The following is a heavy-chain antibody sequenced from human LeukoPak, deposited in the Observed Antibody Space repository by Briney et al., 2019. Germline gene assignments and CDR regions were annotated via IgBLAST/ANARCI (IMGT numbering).Heavy chain of an antibody. V-gene: IGHV4-39*07. J-gene: IGHJ5*02. CDR2: IYYSGST. CDR1: GGSISSSSYY. Sequence: SETLAVTWTVSGGSISSSSYYLGCIRPPPCKRLASIASIYYSGSTNYNPSLKSRVTISVSTSTNQFSLKLTSVTSAATSVVYCARDSSGYYHWFDPWGQGTLVTVSS. CDR3: ARDSSGYYHWFDP. D-gene: IGHD3-22*01.